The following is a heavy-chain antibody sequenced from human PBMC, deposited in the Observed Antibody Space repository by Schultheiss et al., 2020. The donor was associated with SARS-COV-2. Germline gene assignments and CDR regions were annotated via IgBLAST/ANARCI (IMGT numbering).Heavy chain of an antibody. V-gene: IGHV3-21*04. D-gene: IGHD4-17*01. CDR1: GFTFSSYS. CDR2: ISSSSSYI. J-gene: IGHJ4*02. CDR3: ARDIGFGAYDY. Sequence: GGSLRLSCAASGFTFSSYSMNWVRQAPGKGLEWVSSISSSSSYIYYADSVKGRFTISRDNSKNTLYLLMNSLRADDTAVYYCARDIGFGAYDYWGQGTLVTVSS.